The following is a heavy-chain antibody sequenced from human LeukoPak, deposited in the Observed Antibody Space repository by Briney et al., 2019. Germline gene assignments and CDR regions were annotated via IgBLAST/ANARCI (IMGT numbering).Heavy chain of an antibody. CDR3: ASANDYGDGGFDY. Sequence: ASVKVSCKASGYIYTNYGISWVRQAPGQGLEWMGGIIPIFGTANYAQKFQGRVTITADESTSTAYMELSSLRSEDTAVYYCASANDYGDGGFDYWGQGTLVTVSS. D-gene: IGHD4-17*01. CDR1: GYIYTNYG. J-gene: IGHJ4*02. V-gene: IGHV1-69*13. CDR2: IIPIFGTA.